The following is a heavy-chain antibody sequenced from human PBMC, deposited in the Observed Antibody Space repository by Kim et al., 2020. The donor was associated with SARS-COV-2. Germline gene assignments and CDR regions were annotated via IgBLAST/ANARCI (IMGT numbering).Heavy chain of an antibody. V-gene: IGHV3-30*02. J-gene: IGHJ3*02. Sequence: VKVQFTISRDDSKNTLDLQMNSLRAEDTAVYYCAKESYYYDSSAYAFDIWGQGTMVTVSS. CDR3: AKESYYYDSSAYAFDI. D-gene: IGHD3-22*01.